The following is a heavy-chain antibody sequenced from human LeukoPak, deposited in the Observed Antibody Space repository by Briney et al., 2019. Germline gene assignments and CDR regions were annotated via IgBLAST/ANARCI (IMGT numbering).Heavy chain of an antibody. D-gene: IGHD6-6*01. CDR3: AKGGAGSSSSSDY. Sequence: GGSLRLSCAASGFTFSSYGMHWVRQAPGKGLEWVAVISYDGSNKYYADSVKGRFTISRDNSKNTLYLQMNSLRAEDTAVYYCAKGGAGSSSSSDYWGQGTLVTVSS. CDR1: GFTFSSYG. J-gene: IGHJ4*02. CDR2: ISYDGSNK. V-gene: IGHV3-30*18.